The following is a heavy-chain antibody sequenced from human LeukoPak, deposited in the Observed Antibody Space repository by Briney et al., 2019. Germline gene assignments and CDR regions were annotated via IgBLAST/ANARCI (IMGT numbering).Heavy chain of an antibody. CDR2: IDPSESYT. D-gene: IGHD1-1*01. CDR3: ARTTYYYYYGMDV. V-gene: IGHV5-10-1*01. J-gene: IGHJ6*04. CDR1: GYSFTSYW. Sequence: GESLRISCKGSGYSFTSYWISWVGQMPGKGLEWMGRIDPSESYTNCSPSFQGHVTISADKSISTAYLQWSSLKASDTAMYYCARTTYYYYYGMDVWGKGTTVTVSS.